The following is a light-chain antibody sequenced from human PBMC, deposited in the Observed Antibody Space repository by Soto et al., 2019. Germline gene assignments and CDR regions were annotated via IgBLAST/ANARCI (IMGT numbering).Light chain of an antibody. CDR3: SSYTSSSTLVV. Sequence: QSALTQPASVSGSPGQWITISCTGTSSDVGGYNYVSWYLQHPGKTPKLMIYDVSNRPSGVSNRFSGSKSGNTASLTISGLQAEDEADYYRSSYTSSSTLVVFGGGTKLTVL. CDR1: SSDVGGYNY. J-gene: IGLJ3*02. V-gene: IGLV2-14*01. CDR2: DVS.